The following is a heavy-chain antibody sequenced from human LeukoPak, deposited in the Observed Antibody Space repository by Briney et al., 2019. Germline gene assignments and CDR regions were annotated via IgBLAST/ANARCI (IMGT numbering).Heavy chain of an antibody. V-gene: IGHV1-18*01. CDR3: ARDSGSYMYY. J-gene: IGHJ4*02. CDR2: ISAYNGNT. CDR1: GYTFTSYG. D-gene: IGHD1-26*01. Sequence: ASVTVSCTASGYTFTSYGISWVRQAPGQGLEWMGWISAYNGNTNYAQKLQGRVTITTDTSTSTAYMELRSLRSDDTAVYYCARDSGSYMYYWGQGTLVTVSS.